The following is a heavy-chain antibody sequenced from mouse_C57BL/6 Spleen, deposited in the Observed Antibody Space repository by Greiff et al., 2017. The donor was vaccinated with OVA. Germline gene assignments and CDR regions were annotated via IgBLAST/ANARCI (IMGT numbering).Heavy chain of an antibody. Sequence: QVHVKQSGAELVRPGASVTLSCKASGYTFTDYEMHWVKQTPVHGLEWIGAIDPETGGTAYNQKFKGKAILTADKSSSTAYMELRSLTSEDSAVYYCTRFHYGSRGYFDYWGQGTTLTVSS. CDR3: TRFHYGSRGYFDY. CDR1: GYTFTDYE. V-gene: IGHV1-15*01. CDR2: IDPETGGT. D-gene: IGHD1-1*01. J-gene: IGHJ2*01.